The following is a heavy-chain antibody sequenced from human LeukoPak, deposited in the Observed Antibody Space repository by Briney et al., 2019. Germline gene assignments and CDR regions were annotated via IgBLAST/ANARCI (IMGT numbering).Heavy chain of an antibody. D-gene: IGHD2-15*01. CDR3: AQQLGYCSGGTCYFTY. V-gene: IGHV3-23*01. CDR2: ISNSGGDT. J-gene: IGHJ1*01. Sequence: GGSLRLSCAASGFTFSSYAMSWVRQAPGRGLEWVAAISNSGGDTFYSDSGKGRFTIARDNSKNTLYLQMNSLRVDDTAVYYCAQQLGYCSGGTCYFTYWGQGTLVTVSS. CDR1: GFTFSSYA.